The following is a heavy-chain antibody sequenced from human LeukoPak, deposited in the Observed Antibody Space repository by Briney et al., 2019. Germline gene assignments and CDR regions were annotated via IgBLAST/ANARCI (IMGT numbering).Heavy chain of an antibody. CDR2: MNPNSGNT. D-gene: IGHD3-3*01. J-gene: IGHJ6*02. V-gene: IGHV1-8*01. CDR1: GYTFTSYD. CDR3: ARNEADYDFWCGSDYYYGMDV. Sequence: GASVKVSFRASGYTFTSYDIHWVRQASGQGLEGMGWMNPNSGNTGDAQKFQGRVTMTRNTSISTAYMELSSLRSEDTAVYYCARNEADYDFWCGSDYYYGMDVWGQGTTVTVSS.